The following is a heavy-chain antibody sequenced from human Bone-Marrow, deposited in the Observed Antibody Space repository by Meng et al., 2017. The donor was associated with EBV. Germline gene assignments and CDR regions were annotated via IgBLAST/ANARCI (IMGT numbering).Heavy chain of an antibody. D-gene: IGHD2-21*01. CDR1: GDSVGSGSHY. V-gene: IGHV4-61*01. CDR3: ARGSIVGVNWFDP. CDR2: IYYSGST. Sequence: HVLVQDVVPGVVKPAAALSPSWTVSGDSVGSGSHYWSWIRQPPVKGLEWIGYIYYSGSTNDNPSLKSRVTISVDTSKNQFSLKLSSVTAADTAVYYCARGSIVGVNWFDPWGQGTLVTVSS. J-gene: IGHJ5*02.